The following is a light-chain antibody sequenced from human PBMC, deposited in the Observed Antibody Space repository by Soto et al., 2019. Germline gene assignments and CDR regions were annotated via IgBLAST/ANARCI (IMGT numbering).Light chain of an antibody. CDR1: SSNIGSNT. V-gene: IGLV1-44*01. CDR3: AAWDDSLNGPNYV. CDR2: SNN. Sequence: QSVLTQPPSASGTPGQRVTISCSGSSSNIGSNTVNWYQQLPGTAPKLLIYSNNQRPSGVPVRISGSKSGTSASLAISGLQSEDEADYYCAAWDDSLNGPNYVFGSGTKLTV. J-gene: IGLJ1*01.